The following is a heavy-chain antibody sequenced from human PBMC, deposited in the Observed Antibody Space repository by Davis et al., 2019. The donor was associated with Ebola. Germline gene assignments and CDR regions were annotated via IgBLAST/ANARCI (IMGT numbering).Heavy chain of an antibody. CDR2: IYPGDSDT. Sequence: GSSLKISCTSSGYSFTSYWIGWVRQIPGKGLEWMGSIYPGDSDTRYSPSFQGQVTISADNSISTTYLQWSSLKASDAAMYYCASVLLSNAFDIWGQGTMVTVSS. J-gene: IGHJ3*02. CDR3: ASVLLSNAFDI. CDR1: GYSFTSYW. V-gene: IGHV5-51*01. D-gene: IGHD3-16*02.